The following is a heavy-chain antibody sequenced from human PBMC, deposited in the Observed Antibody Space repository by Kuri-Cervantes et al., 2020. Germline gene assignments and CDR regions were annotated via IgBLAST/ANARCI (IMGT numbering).Heavy chain of an antibody. CDR3: ARDISSSCFDY. Sequence: GESLKISCAASGFTFRSYAMSWVRQAPGKGLEWVSAISGSGGSTYYADSVKGRFTISRDNSKNTLYLPTNSLRAEDTAVYYCARDISSSCFDYWGQGTLVTVSS. J-gene: IGHJ4*02. D-gene: IGHD6-13*01. CDR2: ISGSGGST. CDR1: GFTFRSYA. V-gene: IGHV3-23*01.